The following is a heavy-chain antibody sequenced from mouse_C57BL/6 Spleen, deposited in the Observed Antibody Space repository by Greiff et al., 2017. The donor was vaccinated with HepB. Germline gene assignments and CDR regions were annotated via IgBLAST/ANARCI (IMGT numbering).Heavy chain of an antibody. CDR3: ARSATTVVSYFDY. CDR1: GYSFTSYY. CDR2: IYPGSGNT. Sequence: QVQLKESGPELVKPGASVKISCKASGYSFTSYYIHWVKQRPGQGLEWIGWIYPGSGNTKYNEKFKGKATLTADTSSSTAYMQLSSLTSEDSAVYYCARSATTVVSYFDYWGQGTTLTVSS. J-gene: IGHJ2*01. V-gene: IGHV1-66*01. D-gene: IGHD1-1*01.